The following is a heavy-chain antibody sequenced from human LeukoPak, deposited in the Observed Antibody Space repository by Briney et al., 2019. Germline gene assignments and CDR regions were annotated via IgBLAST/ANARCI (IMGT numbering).Heavy chain of an antibody. CDR3: ARVVVAATGVGWFDP. CDR2: IYYSGST. V-gene: IGHV4-31*03. CDR1: GGSISSGGYY. J-gene: IGHJ5*02. D-gene: IGHD2-15*01. Sequence: SETLSLTCTVSGGSISSGGYYWSWIRQHPGKGLEWIGYIYYSGSTYYNPSLKSRVTISVDTSKNQFSLKLSSVTAADTAVYYCARVVVAATGVGWFDPWGQGTLVTVSS.